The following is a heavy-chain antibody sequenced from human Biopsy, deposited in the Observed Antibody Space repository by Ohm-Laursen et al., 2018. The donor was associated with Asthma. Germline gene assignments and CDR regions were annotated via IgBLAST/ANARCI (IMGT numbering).Heavy chain of an antibody. CDR1: GYTFINYA. V-gene: IGHV1-3*01. Sequence: SVKVSCKTSGYTFINYAIHWVRQAPGRSLEWMGWINAANGNTKYSQKFQGRLTISRDTSASTAYMELSSLSSEDTAVYYCARGYSGSDRIVYYYSGLEVWGQGTTVTVSS. J-gene: IGHJ6*02. CDR2: INAANGNT. D-gene: IGHD5-12*01. CDR3: ARGYSGSDRIVYYYSGLEV.